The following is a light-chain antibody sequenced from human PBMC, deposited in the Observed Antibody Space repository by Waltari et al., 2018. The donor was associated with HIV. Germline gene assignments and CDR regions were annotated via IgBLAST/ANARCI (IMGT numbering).Light chain of an antibody. CDR3: QSYDISLSGVV. J-gene: IGLJ2*01. CDR2: GDS. V-gene: IGLV1-40*01. CDR1: SSNIGEGSY. Sequence: QSVLTQPPSVSGAPGQRVPISCPGSSSNIGEGSYVPWYQQLPGTAPKLLIYGDSNRPSGVPDRFSGSKSGTSASLAITGLQAEDEADYYCQSYDISLSGVVFGGGTKLTVL.